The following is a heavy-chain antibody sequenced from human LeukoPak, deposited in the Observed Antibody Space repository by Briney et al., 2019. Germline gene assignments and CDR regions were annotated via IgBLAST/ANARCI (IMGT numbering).Heavy chain of an antibody. CDR1: GFTFSSYS. V-gene: IGHV3-48*04. CDR3: ARDGYSSGWKDDYYYYGMDV. D-gene: IGHD6-19*01. J-gene: IGHJ6*02. Sequence: GGSLRLSCAASGFTFSSYSMNWVRQAPGEGLEWVSYISSSSSTIYYADSVKGRFTISRDNAKNSLYLQMNSLRAEDTAVYYCARDGYSSGWKDDYYYYGMDVWGQGTTVTVSS. CDR2: ISSSSSTI.